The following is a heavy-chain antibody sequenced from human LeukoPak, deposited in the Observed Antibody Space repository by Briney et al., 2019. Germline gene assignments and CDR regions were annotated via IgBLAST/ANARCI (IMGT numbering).Heavy chain of an antibody. CDR3: ARDNYDILTGFHRAWFDP. D-gene: IGHD3-9*01. V-gene: IGHV4-39*07. Sequence: SETLSLTCTVSGGSTRSASYYWAWIRQSPGKGLEWIGTIYYSGSAYYSPSLKSRVTISVVTSKNQFSLRLSSVTAADTAVYYCARDNYDILTGFHRAWFDPWGQGTLVTVSS. J-gene: IGHJ5*02. CDR2: IYYSGSA. CDR1: GGSTRSASYY.